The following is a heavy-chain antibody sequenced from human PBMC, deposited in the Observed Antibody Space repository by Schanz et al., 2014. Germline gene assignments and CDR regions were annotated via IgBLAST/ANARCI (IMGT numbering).Heavy chain of an antibody. CDR1: GFTFSTSA. Sequence: EVQLVESGGGLVQPGGSLRLSCAASGFTFSTSAMSWVRQVPGKGLVWVSRIKSDGSSTSYADSVKGRFTISRDNAKNTLYLQMNTLRAEDTAVYYCARGGPAYYFDDWGQGTLVTVSS. CDR3: ARGGPAYYFDD. V-gene: IGHV3-74*02. CDR2: IKSDGSST. J-gene: IGHJ4*02.